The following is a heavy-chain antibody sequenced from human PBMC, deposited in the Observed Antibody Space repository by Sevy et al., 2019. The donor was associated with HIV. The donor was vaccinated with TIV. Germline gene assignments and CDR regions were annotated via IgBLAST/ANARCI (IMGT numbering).Heavy chain of an antibody. CDR2: ISYDGSNK. J-gene: IGHJ6*02. D-gene: IGHD6-19*01. CDR1: GFTFSSYG. Sequence: GGSLRLSCAASGFTFSSYGMHWVRQAPGKGLEWVAVISYDGSNKYYADSVKGRFTISRDNSKNTLYLQMNSLRAEDTAVYYCAKVRQWLDTGTYYYYGMDVWGQGTTVTVSS. V-gene: IGHV3-30*18. CDR3: AKVRQWLDTGTYYYYGMDV.